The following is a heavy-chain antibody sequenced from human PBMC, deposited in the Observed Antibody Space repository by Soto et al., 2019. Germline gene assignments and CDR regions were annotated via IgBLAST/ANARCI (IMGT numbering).Heavy chain of an antibody. CDR1: AFTFSSYA. D-gene: IGHD2-2*01. CDR3: ARRLGYCSSTSCFVPDY. J-gene: IGHJ4*02. Sequence: EVQLLESGGGLVQPGGSLRLSCAASAFTFSSYAMNWVRQAPGKGLEWVSVISGTGASTYSADSVKGRFTISRDNSKNTLYLQMNSLRAEDTAVYYCARRLGYCSSTSCFVPDYWGQGTQVTVSS. V-gene: IGHV3-23*01. CDR2: ISGTGAST.